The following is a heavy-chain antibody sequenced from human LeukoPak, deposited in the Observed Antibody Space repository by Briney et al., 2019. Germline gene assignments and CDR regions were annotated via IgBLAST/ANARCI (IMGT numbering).Heavy chain of an antibody. V-gene: IGHV3-21*01. CDR1: GFTFISYS. CDR3: ARGSYFCGGDCYTAEFFQH. CDR2: VSGSSNYI. D-gene: IGHD2-21*02. J-gene: IGHJ1*01. Sequence: GGSLRLSCAASGFTFISYSMNWVRQAPGKGLEWVSSVSGSSNYIYYADSVKGRFTISRDNAKNSLYLQMDSLRAEDTAVYCCARGSYFCGGDCYTAEFFQHWGQGTLVTVSS.